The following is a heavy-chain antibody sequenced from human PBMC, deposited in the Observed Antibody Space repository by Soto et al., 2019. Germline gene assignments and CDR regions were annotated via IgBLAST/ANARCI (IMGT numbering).Heavy chain of an antibody. CDR2: IYSGGST. J-gene: IGHJ4*02. V-gene: IGHV3-66*01. CDR1: GFTVSSNY. Sequence: GGSLRLSCAASGFTVSSNYMSWVRQAPGKGLEWVSVIYSGGSTYYADSVKGRFTISRDNSKNTLYLQMNSLRAEDTAVYYCARDMIPSIAVAVDYWGQGTLVTVSS. D-gene: IGHD6-19*01. CDR3: ARDMIPSIAVAVDY.